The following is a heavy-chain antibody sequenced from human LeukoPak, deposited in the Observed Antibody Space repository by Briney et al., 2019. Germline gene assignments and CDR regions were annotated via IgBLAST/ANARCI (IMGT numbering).Heavy chain of an antibody. CDR3: ARLANYYGSGIDY. D-gene: IGHD3-10*01. J-gene: IGHJ4*02. V-gene: IGHV4-39*01. Sequence: ASETLSLTCTVSGGSISSSSYYWGWIRQPPGKGLEWIGSIYYSGSTYYNPSLKSRVTISVDTSKNQFSLKLSSVTAADTAVYYCARLANYYGSGIDYWGQGTLVTVSS. CDR2: IYYSGST. CDR1: GGSISSSSYY.